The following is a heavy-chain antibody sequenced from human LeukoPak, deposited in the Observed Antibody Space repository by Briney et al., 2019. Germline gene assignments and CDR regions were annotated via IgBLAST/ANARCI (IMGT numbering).Heavy chain of an antibody. V-gene: IGHV1-8*01. Sequence: ASVKVSCKASGYTFTSYDINWVRQATGQGLEWMGWMNPNSGNTGYAQKFQGRVTMTRNTSISTAYMELSSLRSEDTAVYYCARGWASPNYDFWSGPMGYFDYWGQGTLVTVSS. CDR2: MNPNSGNT. D-gene: IGHD3-3*01. CDR3: ARGWASPNYDFWSGPMGYFDY. CDR1: GYTFTSYD. J-gene: IGHJ4*02.